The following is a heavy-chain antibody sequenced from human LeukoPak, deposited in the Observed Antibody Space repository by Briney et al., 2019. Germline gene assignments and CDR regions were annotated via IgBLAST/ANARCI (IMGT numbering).Heavy chain of an antibody. Sequence: GESLKISCKGSGYSFTSYWIGWVRQMPGKDLEWMGIIYPGDSDTRYSPSFQGQVTISADKSINTAYLQWSSLKASDTAMYYCARLLYYYDSSGYYGRSYNWFDPWGQGTLVTVSS. V-gene: IGHV5-51*01. CDR3: ARLLYYYDSSGYYGRSYNWFDP. CDR2: IYPGDSDT. D-gene: IGHD3-22*01. J-gene: IGHJ5*02. CDR1: GYSFTSYW.